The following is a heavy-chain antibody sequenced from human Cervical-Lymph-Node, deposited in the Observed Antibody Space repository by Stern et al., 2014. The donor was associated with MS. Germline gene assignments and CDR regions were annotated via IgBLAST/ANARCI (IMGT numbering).Heavy chain of an antibody. D-gene: IGHD4-17*01. J-gene: IGHJ4*02. Sequence: QLVESGPEVKKPGTSVKVSCKASGFTFTSSAVQWVRQARGQRLEWIGWIVVGRGNTNYAQKFQERVTITRDMSTSTAYMELSSLRSEDTAVYYCAADQDYGDYGDLFDYWGQGTLVTVSS. CDR2: IVVGRGNT. CDR3: AADQDYGDYGDLFDY. CDR1: GFTFTSSA. V-gene: IGHV1-58*01.